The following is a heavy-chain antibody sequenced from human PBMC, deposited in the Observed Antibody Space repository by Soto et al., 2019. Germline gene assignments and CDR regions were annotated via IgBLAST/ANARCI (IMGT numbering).Heavy chain of an antibody. CDR1: GFTFSSYA. CDR3: AKDFGAKWQIVLMVYADY. V-gene: IGHV3-23*01. Sequence: GGSLRLSCAASGFTFSSYAMSWVRQAPGKGLEWVSAISGSGGSTYYADSVKGRFTISRDNSKNTLYLQMNSLRAEDTAVYYCAKDFGAKWQIVLMVYADYWGQGTLVTVSS. D-gene: IGHD2-8*01. CDR2: ISGSGGST. J-gene: IGHJ4*02.